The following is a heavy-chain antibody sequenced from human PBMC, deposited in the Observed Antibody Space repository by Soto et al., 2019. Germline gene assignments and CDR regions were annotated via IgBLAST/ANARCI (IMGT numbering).Heavy chain of an antibody. CDR3: ARGVRYYDYVWGSYRHPIYFDY. CDR2: INHSGST. Sequence: SETLSLTCAVYGGSFSGYYWSWIRQPPGRGLEWIGEINHSGSTNYNPSLKSRVTISVDTSKNQFSLKLSSVTAADTAVYYCARGVRYYDYVWGSYRHPIYFDYWGQGTLVTVSS. J-gene: IGHJ4*02. CDR1: GGSFSGYY. V-gene: IGHV4-34*01. D-gene: IGHD3-16*02.